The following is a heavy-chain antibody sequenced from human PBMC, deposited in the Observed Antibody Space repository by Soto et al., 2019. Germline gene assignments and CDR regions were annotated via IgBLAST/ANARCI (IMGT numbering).Heavy chain of an antibody. J-gene: IGHJ5*02. D-gene: IGHD1-20*01. CDR2: IYYSGST. V-gene: IGHV4-31*11. CDR1: GGSISGGGYY. CDR3: ARVGGINWFDP. Sequence: SETLSLTCAVSGGSISGGGYYWSWFRQHPGKGLEWIGYIYYSGSTYYNPSLKSRVTISVDTSKNQFSLKLSSVTAADTAVYYCARVGGINWFDPWGQGTLVTVS.